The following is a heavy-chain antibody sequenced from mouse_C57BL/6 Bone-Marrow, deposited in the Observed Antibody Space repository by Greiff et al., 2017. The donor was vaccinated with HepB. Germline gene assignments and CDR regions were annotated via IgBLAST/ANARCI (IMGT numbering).Heavy chain of an antibody. CDR1: GYTFTDYY. CDR2: IFPGSGST. CDR3: ARLDTTVVAHWYFDV. Sequence: QVQLQQSGPELVKPGASVKISCKASGYTFTDYYINWVKQRPGQGLEWIGWIFPGSGSTYYNEKFKGKATLTVDKSSSTAYMLLSSLTSEDSAVYFCARLDTTVVAHWYFDVWGTGTTVTVSS. D-gene: IGHD1-1*01. V-gene: IGHV1-75*01. J-gene: IGHJ1*03.